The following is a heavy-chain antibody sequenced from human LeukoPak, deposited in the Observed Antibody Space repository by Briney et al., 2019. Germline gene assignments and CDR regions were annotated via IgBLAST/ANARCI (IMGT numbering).Heavy chain of an antibody. CDR1: GITSGCCA. CDR3: AKGVTMVRGVTDY. J-gene: IGHJ4*02. V-gene: IGHV3-23*01. Sequence: GGSLRLSCAASGITSGCCAMSWVRQAPGKGLEWVSSIDGSGGSTYYADSVKGRFTISRDNAKNSLYLQMNSLRAEDTALYYCAKGVTMVRGVTDYWGQGTLVTVSS. CDR2: IDGSGGST. D-gene: IGHD3-10*01.